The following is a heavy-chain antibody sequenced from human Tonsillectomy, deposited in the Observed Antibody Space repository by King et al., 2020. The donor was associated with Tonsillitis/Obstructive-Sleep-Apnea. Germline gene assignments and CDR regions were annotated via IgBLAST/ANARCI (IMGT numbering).Heavy chain of an antibody. D-gene: IGHD3-10*01. CDR2: IYYSGST. CDR1: GGSINNYY. Sequence: VQLQESGPGLVKPSETLSLTCTVSGGSINNYYWSWIRQPPGKGLEWIGYIYYSGSTNYNPSLKSRLTISIDTSKNQFSRNLRSVTAADTALYYCARHYGSGTYPLDYWGQGTLVTVSS. CDR3: ARHYGSGTYPLDY. J-gene: IGHJ4*02. V-gene: IGHV4-59*08.